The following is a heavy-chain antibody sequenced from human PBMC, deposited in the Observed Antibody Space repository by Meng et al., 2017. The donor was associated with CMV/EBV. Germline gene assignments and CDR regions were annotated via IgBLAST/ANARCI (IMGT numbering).Heavy chain of an antibody. Sequence: SGGSVSSVGYYWSWLRQRPGKGLEWIGYIYYSGSTYYNPSLKSRVTISVDTSKNQFSLKLSSVTAADTAVYYCARDTMVRGGVWFDPWGQGTLVTVSS. CDR1: GGSVSSVGYY. V-gene: IGHV4-31*02. CDR2: IYYSGST. D-gene: IGHD3-10*01. CDR3: ARDTMVRGGVWFDP. J-gene: IGHJ5*02.